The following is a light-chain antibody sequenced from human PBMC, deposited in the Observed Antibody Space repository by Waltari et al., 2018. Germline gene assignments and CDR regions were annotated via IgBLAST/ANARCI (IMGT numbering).Light chain of an antibody. J-gene: IGKJ3*01. CDR1: QSVSNH. V-gene: IGKV3-15*01. Sequence: EKVMTQSPATLSVSPGERATLSCRASQSVSNHLAWYQQRPGQAPGLLTYGASSRAAGVPARFSGSGSGTEFTLSIDSLQSEDFALYFCQQYNSWPFTFGPGTQVDIK. CDR3: QQYNSWPFT. CDR2: GAS.